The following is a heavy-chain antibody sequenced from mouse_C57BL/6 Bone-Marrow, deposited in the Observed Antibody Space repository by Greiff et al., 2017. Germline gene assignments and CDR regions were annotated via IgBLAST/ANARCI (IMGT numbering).Heavy chain of an antibody. CDR3: FNWDGFAY. J-gene: IGHJ3*01. CDR1: GYTFTSYG. CDR2: IYPRSGNT. V-gene: IGHV1-81*01. D-gene: IGHD4-1*01. Sequence: VQLQQSGAELARPGASVKLSCKASGYTFTSYGISWVKQRTGQGLEWIGEIYPRSGNTYYNEKFKGKATLTADKSSSTAYMELRSLTSEDSAVYFCFNWDGFAYWGQGTLVTVSA.